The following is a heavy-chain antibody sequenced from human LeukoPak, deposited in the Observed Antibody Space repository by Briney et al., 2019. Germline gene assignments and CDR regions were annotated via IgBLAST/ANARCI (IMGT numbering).Heavy chain of an antibody. J-gene: IGHJ4*02. CDR1: GGSISSSNW. V-gene: IGHV4-4*02. CDR2: IYHSGST. D-gene: IGHD6-19*01. CDR3: ARYDVGWYYFDY. Sequence: PSETLSLTCVVSGGSISSSNWWSWVSQPPEKGLEWIGEIYHSGSTNYNPSLKSRVTISVDKSKNQFSLKLSSVTAADTAVYYCARYDVGWYYFDYWGQGTLVTVSS.